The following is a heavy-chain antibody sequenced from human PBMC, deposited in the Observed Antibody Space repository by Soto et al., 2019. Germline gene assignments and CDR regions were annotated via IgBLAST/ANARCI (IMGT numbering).Heavy chain of an antibody. Sequence: QVQLVQSGAEVKKPGASVKVSCKASGYTFTSYGISWVRQAPGQGLEWMGWISAYNGNTNYAQKLQGRDTMTTDTPTSAADMELRSLRSDGTAVYYCARASGSSYWFDPWGQGTLVTVSS. J-gene: IGHJ5*02. CDR2: ISAYNGNT. D-gene: IGHD1-26*01. CDR1: GYTFTSYG. CDR3: ARASGSSYWFDP. V-gene: IGHV1-18*01.